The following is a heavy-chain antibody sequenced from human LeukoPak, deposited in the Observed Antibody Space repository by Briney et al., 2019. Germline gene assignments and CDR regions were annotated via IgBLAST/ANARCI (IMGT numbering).Heavy chain of an antibody. CDR3: ARSEYYYDSSGYYYLDY. Sequence: GGSLRLSCAASGFTFSSYAMSWVRQAPGKGLEWVSAISGSGGSTYYADSVKGRFTISRDNSKNTLYLQMNSLRAEDTAVYYCARSEYYYDSSGYYYLDYWGQGTLVTVSP. D-gene: IGHD3-22*01. J-gene: IGHJ4*02. CDR1: GFTFSSYA. V-gene: IGHV3-23*01. CDR2: ISGSGGST.